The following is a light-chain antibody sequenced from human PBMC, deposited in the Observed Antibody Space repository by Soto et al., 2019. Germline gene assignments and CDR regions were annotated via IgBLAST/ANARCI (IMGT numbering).Light chain of an antibody. J-gene: IGKJ5*01. CDR1: QSVSNY. V-gene: IGKV3D-15*01. CDR2: DTF. Sequence: EIVLTQSPATLSLSPGERATLSCRTSQSVSNYLAWYQQKPGQAPRLLVYDTFNGATGIPARFSGSGSGTEFTLTISSLQSEDFAVYYCQQYNNWPITFGQGTRPEI. CDR3: QQYNNWPIT.